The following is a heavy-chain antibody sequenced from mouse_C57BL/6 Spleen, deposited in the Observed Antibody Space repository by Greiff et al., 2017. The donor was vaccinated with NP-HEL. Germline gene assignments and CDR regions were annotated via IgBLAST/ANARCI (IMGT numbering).Heavy chain of an antibody. J-gene: IGHJ2*01. Sequence: VQLQQPGAELVKPGASVKLSCKASGYTFTSYWMHWVKQRPGRGLEWIGRIDPNSGGTKYNEKFKSKATLTVDKPSSTAYLQLSSLTFEDSAVYDCARWDNGGSYFDDWGKGTTLTVSS. CDR1: GYTFTSYW. D-gene: IGHD1-1*02. CDR2: IDPNSGGT. V-gene: IGHV1-72*01. CDR3: ARWDNGGSYFDD.